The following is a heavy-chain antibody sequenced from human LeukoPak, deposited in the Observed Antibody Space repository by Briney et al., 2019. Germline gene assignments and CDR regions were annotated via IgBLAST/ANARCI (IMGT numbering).Heavy chain of an antibody. J-gene: IGHJ1*01. V-gene: IGHV4-4*07. D-gene: IGHD1-26*01. CDR3: ARTIVGATEFYFQH. Sequence: SETLSLTCTVSGGSISSYYWSWIRQPAGKGLEWIGRIYTSGSTNYNPSLKSRVTMSVDTSKNQFSLKLSSVTAADTAVYYCARTIVGATEFYFQHWGQGTLVTVSS. CDR1: GGSISSYY. CDR2: IYTSGST.